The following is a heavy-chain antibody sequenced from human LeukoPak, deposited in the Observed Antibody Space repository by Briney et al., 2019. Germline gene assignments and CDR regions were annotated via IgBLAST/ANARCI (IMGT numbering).Heavy chain of an antibody. J-gene: IGHJ4*02. CDR2: ISAYNGNT. CDR1: GYTFTSYS. CDR3: ARVSPRDDCSSTSCYGNFDY. V-gene: IGHV1-18*04. Sequence: ASVKVSCKASGYTFTSYSISWVRQAPGQGLEWMGWISAYNGNTNYAQKLQGRVTMTADTSTGTAYMELRSLRSDDTAVYYCARVSPRDDCSSTSCYGNFDYWGQGTQVTVSS. D-gene: IGHD2-2*01.